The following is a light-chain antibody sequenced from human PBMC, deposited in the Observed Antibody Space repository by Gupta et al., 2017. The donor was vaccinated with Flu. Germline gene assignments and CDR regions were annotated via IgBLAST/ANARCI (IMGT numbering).Light chain of an antibody. CDR1: HCRGDKDGKKY. CDR3: KQRKRCPWA. CDR2: EAS. Sequence: VTLGKSSSSYCSTSHCRGDKDGKKYLYWFQQKPGQAPRRLIYEASHRECGVPDRFSGSGYGTDFILKISSGEAEDVGVYYCKQRKRCPWAFGQGTKVEIK. J-gene: IGKJ1*01. V-gene: IGKV2-30*01.